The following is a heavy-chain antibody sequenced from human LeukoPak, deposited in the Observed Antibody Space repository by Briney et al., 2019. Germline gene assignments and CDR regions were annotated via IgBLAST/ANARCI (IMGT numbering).Heavy chain of an antibody. Sequence: SETLSLTCTVSGGSISSYPISSYSWSWIRQPPGRGLEWIGYIYYSGSTTYNPSLKSRLTISLDTSKNQFSLKLSSMTAADTAVYYCAGDYSSASYRFDYWGQGTLVSVSS. CDR3: AGDYSSASYRFDY. CDR2: IYYSGST. V-gene: IGHV4-61*01. J-gene: IGHJ4*02. CDR1: GGSISSYPISSYS. D-gene: IGHD3-10*01.